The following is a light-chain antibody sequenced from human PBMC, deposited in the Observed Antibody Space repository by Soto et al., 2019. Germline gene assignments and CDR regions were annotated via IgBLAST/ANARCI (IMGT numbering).Light chain of an antibody. CDR3: QQYSRLWS. CDR2: GAS. Sequence: GDRVPITCRASESISTWLAWYQQKPGKAPKLLIYGASSLESGVPPRFSGDGSGTEFTLTISSLQRDDFGIYYCQQYSRLWSFGQGTKV. J-gene: IGKJ1*01. V-gene: IGKV1-5*03. CDR1: ESISTW.